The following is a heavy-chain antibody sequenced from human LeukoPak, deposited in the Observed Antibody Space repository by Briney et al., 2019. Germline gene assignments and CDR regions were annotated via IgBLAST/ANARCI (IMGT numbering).Heavy chain of an antibody. CDR3: ARAPSGWYFDS. CDR1: GFTVSSAY. CDR2: IYSDGNT. V-gene: IGHV3-53*01. Sequence: GGSLTLSCAASGFTVSSAYISWVRQAPGKGLEWLSAIYSDGNTYYADSVKGRFTIFRDNSKNMLYLQMNSLRADDTAVYYCARAPSGWYFDSWGQGTLVTVSS. J-gene: IGHJ4*02. D-gene: IGHD6-19*01.